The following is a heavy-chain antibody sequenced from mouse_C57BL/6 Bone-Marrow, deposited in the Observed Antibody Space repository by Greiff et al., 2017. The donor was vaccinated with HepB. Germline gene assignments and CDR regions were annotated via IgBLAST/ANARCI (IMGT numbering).Heavy chain of an antibody. CDR1: GYTFTSYW. Sequence: QVQLQQPGAELVKPGASVKMSCKASGYTFTSYWITWVKQRPGQGLEWSGDIYPGSGSTNYNEKFKSKATLNGDTSSSPAYMQLRSLTSEDSAVYYCARERGSSGYDWFAYWGQGTLVTVSA. D-gene: IGHD3-2*02. CDR2: IYPGSGST. CDR3: ARERGSSGYDWFAY. V-gene: IGHV1-55*01. J-gene: IGHJ3*01.